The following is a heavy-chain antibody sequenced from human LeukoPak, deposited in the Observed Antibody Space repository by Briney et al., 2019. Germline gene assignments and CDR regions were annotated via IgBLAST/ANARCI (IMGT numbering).Heavy chain of an antibody. CDR3: ARVGIAVHGGDY. J-gene: IGHJ4*02. D-gene: IGHD6-19*01. CDR1: GFTFSGYS. Sequence: GGSLRLSCAASGFTFSGYSMNWVRQAPGKGLEWVSSISSSSSYIYYADSVKGRFTISRDNAKNSLYLQMNSLRAEDTAVYYCARVGIAVHGGDYWGPGTLVTVSS. V-gene: IGHV3-21*01. CDR2: ISSSSSYI.